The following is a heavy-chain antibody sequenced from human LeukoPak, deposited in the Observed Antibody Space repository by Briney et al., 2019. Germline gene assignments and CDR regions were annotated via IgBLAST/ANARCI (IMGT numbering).Heavy chain of an antibody. D-gene: IGHD2-21*02. Sequence: GGSLRLSCVVSGFTFSSYEMNWVRQAPGKGLEWVSYISSSGSTIYYADSVKGRFTISRDNAKNSLYLQMNSLRAEDTAVYYCARDSIVTGEFDYWGQGTLATVSS. CDR1: GFTFSSYE. CDR2: ISSSGSTI. V-gene: IGHV3-48*03. J-gene: IGHJ4*02. CDR3: ARDSIVTGEFDY.